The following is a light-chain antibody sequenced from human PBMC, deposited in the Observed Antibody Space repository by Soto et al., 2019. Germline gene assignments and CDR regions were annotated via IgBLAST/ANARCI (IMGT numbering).Light chain of an antibody. CDR3: QQYNNWPET. CDR2: GAS. Sequence: EIVMTQSPATLSVSPGERATLSCRASQSVSSNLAWYQQKPGQAPRLLIYGASTRATGIPARFSGSGSGTEFTLTISSLQSEDFAVSYCQQYNNWPETFGQGTKVAIK. J-gene: IGKJ1*01. CDR1: QSVSSN. V-gene: IGKV3-15*01.